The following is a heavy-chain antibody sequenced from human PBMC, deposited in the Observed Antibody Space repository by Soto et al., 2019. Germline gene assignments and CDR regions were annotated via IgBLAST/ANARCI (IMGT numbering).Heavy chain of an antibody. Sequence: QVQLVQSGAEVKKPGASVKVSCKASGYTFTSYGISWVRQAPGQGLEWMGWISAYNGNTNYAQKLQGRVTMTTDTSTSTAYMELRSLRSDDTVVYYCARGWGYCSSTSCYQNWFDPWGQGTLVTVSS. CDR3: ARGWGYCSSTSCYQNWFDP. V-gene: IGHV1-18*01. D-gene: IGHD2-2*01. J-gene: IGHJ5*02. CDR2: ISAYNGNT. CDR1: GYTFTSYG.